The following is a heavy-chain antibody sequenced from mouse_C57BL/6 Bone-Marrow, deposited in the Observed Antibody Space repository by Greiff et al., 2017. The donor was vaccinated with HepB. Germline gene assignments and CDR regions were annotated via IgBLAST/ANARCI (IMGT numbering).Heavy chain of an antibody. V-gene: IGHV1-50*01. Sequence: QVQLQQPGAELVKPGASVKLSCKASGYTFTSYWMQWVKQRPGQGLEWIGEIDPSDSYTNYNQKFKGKATLTVDTSSSTAYMQLSSLTSEDAAVYDCARTGGYSKWFAYWGQGTLVTVSA. CDR3: ARTGGYSKWFAY. J-gene: IGHJ3*01. CDR2: IDPSDSYT. CDR1: GYTFTSYW. D-gene: IGHD2-5*01.